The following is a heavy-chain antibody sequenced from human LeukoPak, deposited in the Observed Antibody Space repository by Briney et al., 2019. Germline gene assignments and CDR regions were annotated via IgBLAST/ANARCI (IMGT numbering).Heavy chain of an antibody. Sequence: GGSLRLSCAASGFTFSSYSMNWVRQAPGKGLEWVSSISSSSSYIYYADSVKGRFTISRDNAKNSLYLQMNSLRAEDTAVYYCARDCSIVVAKGWFDPWGQGTLVTVSS. D-gene: IGHD6-19*01. V-gene: IGHV3-21*04. CDR2: ISSSSSYI. CDR1: GFTFSSYS. J-gene: IGHJ5*02. CDR3: ARDCSIVVAKGWFDP.